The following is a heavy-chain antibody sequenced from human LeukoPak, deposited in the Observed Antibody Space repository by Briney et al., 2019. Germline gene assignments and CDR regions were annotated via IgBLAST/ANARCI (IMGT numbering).Heavy chain of an antibody. Sequence: SESLSLTCPVSGASISAYYWTCIRHPPGKGLEWIGYIYYSGSTNQNPSLRSRVNISLDTSKNQFSLKLSSVTAADPAVYYCARGPAGPYYFDYWGQGTLVTVSS. V-gene: IGHV4-59*01. CDR1: GASISAYY. CDR2: IYYSGST. J-gene: IGHJ4*02. D-gene: IGHD2-2*01. CDR3: ARGPAGPYYFDY.